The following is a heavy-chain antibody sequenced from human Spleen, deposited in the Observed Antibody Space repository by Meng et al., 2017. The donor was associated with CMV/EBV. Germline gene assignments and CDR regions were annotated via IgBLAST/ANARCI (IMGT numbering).Heavy chain of an antibody. D-gene: IGHD2-15*01. CDR1: GGSISSYY. V-gene: IGHV4-4*07. Sequence: QVPRQGSGPGLVKPSGTLSLTCTVSGGSISSYYWSWIRQPAGKGLEWIGRIYTSGSTNYNPSLKSRVTMSVDTSKNQFSLKLSSVTAADTAVYYCARDIYCSGGSCYGLDPWGQGTLVTVSS. J-gene: IGHJ5*02. CDR2: IYTSGST. CDR3: ARDIYCSGGSCYGLDP.